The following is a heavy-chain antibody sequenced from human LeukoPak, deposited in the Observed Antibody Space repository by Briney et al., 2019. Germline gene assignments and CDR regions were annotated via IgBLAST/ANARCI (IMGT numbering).Heavy chain of an antibody. Sequence: ASVKVSCKVSGYALTELSMHWVRQAPGKGLEWMGGFDPEDGETIYAQKFQGRVTMTEDASTDTAYMELSSLRSEDTAVYYCATSGYSSGWNEGYWGQGTLVTVSS. V-gene: IGHV1-24*01. J-gene: IGHJ4*02. D-gene: IGHD6-19*01. CDR2: FDPEDGET. CDR3: ATSGYSSGWNEGY. CDR1: GYALTELS.